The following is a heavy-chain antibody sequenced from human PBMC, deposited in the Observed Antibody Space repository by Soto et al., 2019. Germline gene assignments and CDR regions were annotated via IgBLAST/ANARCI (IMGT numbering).Heavy chain of an antibody. V-gene: IGHV2-5*02. CDR1: GSSLRTSGVG. CDR2: IFWDDDK. Sequence: QITLKESGPTLVKPTQTLTLTCTFSGSSLRTSGVGVGWIRQPPGKALEWLALIFWDDDKRYSPSLKSRLSITKGTSENQVFLTMTNMDPVDAATYYCTHHGYYSYGMDVWGQGTTVTVSS. J-gene: IGHJ6*02. CDR3: THHGYYSYGMDV.